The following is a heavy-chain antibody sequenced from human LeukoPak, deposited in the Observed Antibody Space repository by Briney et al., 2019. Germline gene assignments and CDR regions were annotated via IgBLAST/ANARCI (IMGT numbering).Heavy chain of an antibody. V-gene: IGHV4-61*01. CDR3: ARDGGGRFPFDY. Sequence: SETLSLTCTVSGGSVSSGSYYWSWIRQPPGKGLEWIGYIYYSGSTNYNPSLKSRVTISVDTSKNQFSLKLSSVTAADTAVYYCARDGGGRFPFDYWGQGTLVTVSS. CDR1: GGSVSSGSYY. D-gene: IGHD1-26*01. CDR2: IYYSGST. J-gene: IGHJ4*02.